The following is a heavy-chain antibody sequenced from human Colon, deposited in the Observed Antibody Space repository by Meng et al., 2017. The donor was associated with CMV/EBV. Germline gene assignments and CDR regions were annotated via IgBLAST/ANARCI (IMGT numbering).Heavy chain of an antibody. Sequence: GESLKISCEASGFNFPNFWMTWVRQSPGRGLEWVANIKQDGTETYYLDSVRGRFTISKYNARNSLFLQMNCLRAEDTVVYYCTRRRNYDFRSGDYSGVFDSWGPGTLVTVSS. CDR1: GFNFPNFW. CDR2: IKQDGTET. J-gene: IGHJ4*02. CDR3: TRRRNYDFRSGDYSGVFDS. V-gene: IGHV3-7*01. D-gene: IGHD3-3*01.